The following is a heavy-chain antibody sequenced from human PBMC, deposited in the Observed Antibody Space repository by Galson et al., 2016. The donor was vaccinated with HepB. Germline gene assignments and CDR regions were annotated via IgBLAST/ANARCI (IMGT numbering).Heavy chain of an antibody. CDR2: IKSKTDGGTT. V-gene: IGHV3-15*01. CDR1: GITFNNAW. CDR3: TTARSYYNFDY. Sequence: SLRLSCAASGITFNNAWMNWVRQAPGKGLEWVGRIKSKTDGGTTDYAAPVKGRFTISRDDSKNTLYLQMNSLKTEDTAVYYCTTARSYYNFDYWGQGTLVTVSS. D-gene: IGHD1-26*01. J-gene: IGHJ4*02.